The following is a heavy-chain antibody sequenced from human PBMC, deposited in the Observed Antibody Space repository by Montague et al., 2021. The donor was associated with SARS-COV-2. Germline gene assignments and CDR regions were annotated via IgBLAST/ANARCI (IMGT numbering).Heavy chain of an antibody. CDR1: GFTFSNAW. CDR3: TTVSSFITDFGVVITELYFDY. CDR2: IKSKTDGGTT. D-gene: IGHD3-3*01. Sequence: SLRLSCAASGFTFSNAWMSWVRQAPGKGLEWVSRIKSKTDGGTTDYAAPVKGRFTISRDDSKNTLYLQMNSLKTEDTAVYYCTTVSSFITDFGVVITELYFDYWGQGTRVTVSS. V-gene: IGHV3-15*01. J-gene: IGHJ4*02.